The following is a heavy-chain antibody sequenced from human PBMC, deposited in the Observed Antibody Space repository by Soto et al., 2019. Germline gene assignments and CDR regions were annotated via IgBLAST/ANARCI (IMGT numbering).Heavy chain of an antibody. CDR3: ASWGTVAAAGPDFDY. CDR2: IIPIFGTA. Sequence: SVEVSCKASGGTFSSYAISWVRQAPGQGLEWMGGIIPIFGTANYAQKFQGRVTITADESTSTAYMELSSLRSEDTAVYYCASWGTVAAAGPDFDYWGQGTLVTVSS. CDR1: GGTFSSYA. V-gene: IGHV1-69*13. D-gene: IGHD6-13*01. J-gene: IGHJ4*02.